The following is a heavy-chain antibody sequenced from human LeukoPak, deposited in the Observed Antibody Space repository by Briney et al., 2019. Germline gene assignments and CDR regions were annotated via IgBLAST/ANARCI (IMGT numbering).Heavy chain of an antibody. V-gene: IGHV4-34*01. D-gene: IGHD2-2*01. CDR3: ARAPPYCSSTSCYELWFDP. J-gene: IGHJ5*02. CDR1: GGSFSGYY. CDR2: INHSGST. Sequence: SETLSLTCAVYGGSFSGYYWSWIRQPPGKGLEWIGEINHSGSTNYNPSLKSRVTISVDTSKNQFSLKLSSVTAADTAVYYCARAPPYCSSTSCYELWFDPWGQGTLVTVSS.